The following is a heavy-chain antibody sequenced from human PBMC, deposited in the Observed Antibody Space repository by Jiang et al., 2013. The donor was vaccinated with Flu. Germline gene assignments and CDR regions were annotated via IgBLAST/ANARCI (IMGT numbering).Heavy chain of an antibody. J-gene: IGHJ4*01. CDR2: INTNTGKS. CDR1: GYTFTSYA. V-gene: IGHV7-4-1*02. CDR3: ARMDYTHYHY. Sequence: QSGSELKKPGASVKVSCKASGYTFTSYAMNWVRQAPGQGLEWMGWINTNTGKSSYAQGFTGRFVFSLDSSVRTAYLQINGLETEDTAIYYCARMDYTHYHYWGRGTLVTVSS. D-gene: IGHD4-11*01.